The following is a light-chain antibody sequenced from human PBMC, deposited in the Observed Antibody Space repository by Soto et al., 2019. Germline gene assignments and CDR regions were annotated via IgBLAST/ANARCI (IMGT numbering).Light chain of an antibody. CDR3: QQYNTYS. Sequence: DIHMTQSPSTLSGSVGDRVTLSCRASHSVSSWVAWYQQQPRKAPKLLIFAASSLQSRVPTWFSSSRSGPDFPPTISSLQPDDLANYYCQQYNTYSFGQGTKVDIK. J-gene: IGKJ1*01. CDR2: AAS. CDR1: HSVSSW. V-gene: IGKV1-5*01.